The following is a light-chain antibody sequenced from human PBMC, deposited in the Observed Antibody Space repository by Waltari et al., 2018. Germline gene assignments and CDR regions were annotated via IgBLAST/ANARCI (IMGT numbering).Light chain of an antibody. CDR2: DAS. Sequence: ALQLTQSPSSLSASVGDRVTITCRASQAISSALAWYQQKPGKAPNLLIYDASNLESGVPSRFSGSGSGTHFTLTISSLQPADFATYYCQQLHSYPVTFGGGTKVEIK. CDR1: QAISSA. J-gene: IGKJ4*01. V-gene: IGKV1-13*02. CDR3: QQLHSYPVT.